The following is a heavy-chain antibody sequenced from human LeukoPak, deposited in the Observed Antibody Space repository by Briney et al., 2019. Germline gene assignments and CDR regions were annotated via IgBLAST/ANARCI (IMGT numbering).Heavy chain of an antibody. J-gene: IGHJ3*02. V-gene: IGHV4-61*02. Sequence: SQTLSLTCTVSGGSISSGDYYWSWIRQPPGKGLEWIGRIYTSGSTNYNPSLKSRVTMSVDTPKNQFSLKLSSVTAADTAVYYCARGFRPAGRSGTDPLPDIWGQGTMVTVSS. CDR2: IYTSGST. D-gene: IGHD3-3*01. CDR3: ARGFRPAGRSGTDPLPDI. CDR1: GGSISSGDYY.